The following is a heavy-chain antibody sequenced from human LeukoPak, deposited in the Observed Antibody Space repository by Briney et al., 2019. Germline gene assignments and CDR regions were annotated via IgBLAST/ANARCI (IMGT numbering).Heavy chain of an antibody. Sequence: SGGSLRLSCAASGFTFDDYAMHWVRQAPGKGLEWVSGIYSGGSTYYADSVKGRFTISRDNSKNTLYLQMNSLRAEDTAVYYCARDYYYDSSGYYYFDYWGQGTLVTVSS. D-gene: IGHD3-22*01. J-gene: IGHJ4*02. CDR3: ARDYYYDSSGYYYFDY. V-gene: IGHV3-66*01. CDR1: GFTFDDYA. CDR2: IYSGGST.